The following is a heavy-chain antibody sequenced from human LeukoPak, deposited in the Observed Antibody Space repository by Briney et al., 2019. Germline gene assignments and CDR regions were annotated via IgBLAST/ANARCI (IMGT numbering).Heavy chain of an antibody. CDR3: ATGPNIYGSGRSYYDP. V-gene: IGHV1-2*02. CDR2: INPNSGVT. CDR1: GYTFTDYY. D-gene: IGHD3-10*01. J-gene: IGHJ5*02. Sequence: ASVKVSCKASGYTFTDYYIHWVRLAPGQGLEWMGWINPNSGVTNYAQKFQGRVTVTRDTSIRTVYMELTRLAFDDTAVYYCATGPNIYGSGRSYYDPWGQGTLVTVSS.